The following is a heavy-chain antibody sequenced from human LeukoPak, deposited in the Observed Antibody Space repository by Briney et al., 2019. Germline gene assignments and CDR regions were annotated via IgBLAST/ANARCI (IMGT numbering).Heavy chain of an antibody. V-gene: IGHV1-2*02. CDR3: ATPVPGYGALDV. CDR1: GYSVSDYY. CDR2: INPNTGGT. Sequence: ASVKVSCKTSGYSVSDYYMHWVRQAPGQGLEWMGWINPNTGGTKYAQEFQGRVTMTGDTSLSIVQMELRSLTADDTAMYYCATPVPGYGALDVWGQGTMVTVSS. J-gene: IGHJ3*01. D-gene: IGHD3-9*01.